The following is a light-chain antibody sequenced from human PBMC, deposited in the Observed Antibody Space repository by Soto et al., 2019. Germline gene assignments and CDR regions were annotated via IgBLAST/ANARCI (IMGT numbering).Light chain of an antibody. Sequence: QLVLTQPPSASGTPGQRVTISCSGSSSNIGSNTVNWYHQLPGTAPKLLISNNNQRPSGVPDRFSGSKSGTSASLAISGLQSEDEADYYCAAWDDGLNGVLFGGGTKVTVL. CDR2: NNN. J-gene: IGLJ3*02. CDR3: AAWDDGLNGVL. CDR1: SSNIGSNT. V-gene: IGLV1-44*01.